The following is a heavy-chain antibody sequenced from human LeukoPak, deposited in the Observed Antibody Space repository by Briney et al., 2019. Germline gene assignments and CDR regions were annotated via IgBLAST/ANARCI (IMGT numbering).Heavy chain of an antibody. CDR3: ARVRRDYGDHRIDY. CDR1: GGSISSYY. J-gene: IGHJ4*02. V-gene: IGHV4-59*01. CDR2: ISYSGST. D-gene: IGHD4-17*01. Sequence: SETLSLTCTVSGGSISSYYWNWIRQPPGKGLEWIGYISYSGSTNHNASLKSRVTISVDTSKNQFSLKLSSVTAADTAVYYCARVRRDYGDHRIDYWGQGTLVTVSS.